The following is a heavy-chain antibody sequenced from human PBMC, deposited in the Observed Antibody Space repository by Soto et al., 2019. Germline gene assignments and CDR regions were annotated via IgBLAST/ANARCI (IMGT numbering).Heavy chain of an antibody. CDR2: IIPILGIA. CDR1: GGTFSSYT. D-gene: IGHD4-17*01. V-gene: IGHV1-69*02. J-gene: IGHJ3*02. Sequence: QVQLVQSGAEVKKPGSSVKVSCKASGGTFSSYTISWVRQAPGQGLERMGRIIPILGIANYAQKFQGRVTITADKSTSSAYIELSSLRSYDTAVYYCASPPTTGTTSWDDAFDIWGQGTMVAFAA. CDR3: ASPPTTGTTSWDDAFDI.